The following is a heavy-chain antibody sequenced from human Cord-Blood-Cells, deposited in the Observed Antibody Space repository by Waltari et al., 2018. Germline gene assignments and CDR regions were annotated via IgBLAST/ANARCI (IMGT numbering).Heavy chain of an antibody. Sequence: QVQLVQSGAEVKKPGASVKVSCKVSGYTLTELSMHWVRQAPGQGLEWMGGFDPEEGETIYAQRCQGRVTMTEDTATDTAYMERSSLRSEDTAVYYCATVSCSSTSCYFDYWGQGTLVTVSS. V-gene: IGHV1-24*01. CDR3: ATVSCSSTSCYFDY. D-gene: IGHD2-2*01. CDR1: GYTLTELS. CDR2: FDPEEGET. J-gene: IGHJ4*02.